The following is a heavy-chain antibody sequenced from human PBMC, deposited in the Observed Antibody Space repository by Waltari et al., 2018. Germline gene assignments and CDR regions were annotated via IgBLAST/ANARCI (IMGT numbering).Heavy chain of an antibody. CDR1: GGSISSGGYS. D-gene: IGHD6-6*01. J-gene: IGHJ6*03. V-gene: IGHV4-30-2*01. CDR2: IYHSGST. CDR3: ARGVAARPGYYYYYMDV. Sequence: QLQLQESGSGLVKPSQTLSLTCAVSGGSISSGGYSWSWIRQPPGKGLEWIGYIYHSGSTYYNPSLKSRVTISVDRSKNQFSLKLSSVTAADTAVYYCARGVAARPGYYYYYMDVWGKGTTVTISS.